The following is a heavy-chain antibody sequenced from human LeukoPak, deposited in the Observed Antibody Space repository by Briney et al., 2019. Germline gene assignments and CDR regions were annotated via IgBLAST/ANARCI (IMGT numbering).Heavy chain of an antibody. V-gene: IGHV3-23*01. D-gene: IGHD3-3*01. CDR2: ISGSGGST. CDR1: GFTFSSYA. J-gene: IGHJ6*03. CDR3: AKVVRFLEWLERLGYMDV. Sequence: PGGSLRLSCAASGFTFSSYAMRWVRQAPGKGLEWVSAISGSGGSTYYADSVKGRFTISRDNYKNTLYLQMNSLRAEDTAVYYCAKVVRFLEWLERLGYMDVWGKGTTVSVSS.